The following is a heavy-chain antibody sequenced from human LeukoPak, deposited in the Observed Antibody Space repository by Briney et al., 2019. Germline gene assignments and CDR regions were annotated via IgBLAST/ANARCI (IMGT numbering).Heavy chain of an antibody. J-gene: IGHJ4*02. CDR1: GGSISSYY. V-gene: IGHV4-59*01. Sequence: SETLSLTCTVSGGSISSYYWSWIRQPPGKGLEWIGYIYYSGSTNYNPSLKSRVTISVDTSKNQFSLKLSSVTAADTDVYYCARDSNYYGSGSPFDYWGQGTLVTVSS. CDR2: IYYSGST. D-gene: IGHD3-10*01. CDR3: ARDSNYYGSGSPFDY.